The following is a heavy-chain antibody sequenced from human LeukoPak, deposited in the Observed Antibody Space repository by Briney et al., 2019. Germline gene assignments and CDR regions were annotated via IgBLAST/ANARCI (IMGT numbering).Heavy chain of an antibody. CDR3: AKTSYYYGSGSYWDYFDY. CDR1: GFTFSSYA. D-gene: IGHD3-10*01. J-gene: IGHJ4*02. CDR2: ISGSGGST. V-gene: IGHV3-23*01. Sequence: GGSLRLSCAASGFTFSSYAMSWVRQSPGKGLEWVSAISGSGGSTYYADSVKGRFTISRDNSKNTLYLQMNCLRAEDTAVYYCAKTSYYYGSGSYWDYFDYWGQGTLVTVSS.